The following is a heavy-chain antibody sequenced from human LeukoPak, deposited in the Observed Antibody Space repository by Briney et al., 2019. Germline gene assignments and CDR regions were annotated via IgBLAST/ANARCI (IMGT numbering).Heavy chain of an antibody. CDR2: ISSSSSYI. J-gene: IGHJ3*02. V-gene: IGHV3-21*01. Sequence: GGSLRLSCAASGFTFSSYSMNWVRQPPGKGLEWVSSISSSSSYIYYADSVKGRFTISRDNAKNSLYLQMNSLRAEDTAVYYCARSYYDSSGYYVKDDAFDIWGQGTMVTVSS. CDR1: GFTFSSYS. CDR3: ARSYYDSSGYYVKDDAFDI. D-gene: IGHD3-22*01.